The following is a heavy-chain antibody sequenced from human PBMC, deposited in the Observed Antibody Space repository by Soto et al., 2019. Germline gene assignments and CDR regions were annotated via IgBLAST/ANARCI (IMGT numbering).Heavy chain of an antibody. CDR2: IYNGEST. D-gene: IGHD6-19*01. Sequence: QVQLQESGPGLVKPSETMSLTCTASGASISRYYWNWIRQSPGKGLEWIGHIYNGESTKYNPSLKSRVTISVDSSKNQFSLKLTSVTAADTAVYYCAQTTGWPGFDYWGQGTLVTVSS. V-gene: IGHV4-59*01. J-gene: IGHJ4*02. CDR3: AQTTGWPGFDY. CDR1: GASISRYY.